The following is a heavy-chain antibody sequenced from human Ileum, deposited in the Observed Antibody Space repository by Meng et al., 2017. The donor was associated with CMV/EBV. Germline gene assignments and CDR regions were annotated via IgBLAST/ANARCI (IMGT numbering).Heavy chain of an antibody. CDR2: IYPDDSDT. CDR1: GYTFTNYW. V-gene: IGHV5-51*01. D-gene: IGHD3-10*01. CDR3: ARFSGLTYRQFYRGVDV. Sequence: GESLKISCKASGYTFTNYWIGWVRQMPGKGLEWMGIIYPDDSDTRYSPSFQGQVTISADKSITVAYLQWSGLRASDAAMYYCARFSGLTYRQFYRGVDVWGQGTTVTVSS. J-gene: IGHJ6*02.